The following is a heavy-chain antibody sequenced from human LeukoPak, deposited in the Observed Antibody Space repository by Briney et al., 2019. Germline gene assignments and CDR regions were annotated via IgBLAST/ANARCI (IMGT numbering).Heavy chain of an antibody. CDR1: GFTFSSYG. J-gene: IGHJ4*02. V-gene: IGHV3-33*01. CDR2: IWYDGSNK. CDR3: ARDNTPGGFDWSSIPDY. Sequence: PGGSLRLSCAASGFTFSSYGMHCVRQAPGKGLEWVAVIWYDGSNKYYADSVKGRFTISRDNSKNTLYLQMNSLRAEDTAVYYCARDNTPGGFDWSSIPDYWGQGTLVTVSS. D-gene: IGHD3-9*01.